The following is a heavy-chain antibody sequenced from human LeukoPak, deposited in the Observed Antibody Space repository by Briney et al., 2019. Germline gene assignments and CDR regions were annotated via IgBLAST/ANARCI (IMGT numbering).Heavy chain of an antibody. J-gene: IGHJ4*01. CDR2: ISSSSITI. V-gene: IGHV3-48*02. Sequence: GGSLRLSCAASGFTFSTYSMAWVRQAPGKGLEWGSYISSSSITIYYADSVKGRFTISRDNAKNSLYLQMNSLRDEDTAVYYCARDRDSSTYSFDCWGQGTLVTVSS. CDR3: ARDRDSSTYSFDC. D-gene: IGHD6-19*01. CDR1: GFTFSTYS.